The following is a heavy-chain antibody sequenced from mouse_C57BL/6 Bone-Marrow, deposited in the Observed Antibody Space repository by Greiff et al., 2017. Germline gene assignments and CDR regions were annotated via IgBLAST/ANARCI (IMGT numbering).Heavy chain of an antibody. Sequence: QVKLPQSRAELVRPGTSVKMSCKASGYTFTNYWIGWAKQRPGHGLEWIGDIYPGGGYTKETEKFKGKATLTADKSSSTAYMQFSSLTSEDSAIYYCAREGSAFDYWGQGTTLTVSS. CDR2: IYPGGGYT. CDR1: GYTFTNYW. V-gene: IGHV1-63*01. J-gene: IGHJ2*01. CDR3: AREGSAFDY. D-gene: IGHD6-1*01.